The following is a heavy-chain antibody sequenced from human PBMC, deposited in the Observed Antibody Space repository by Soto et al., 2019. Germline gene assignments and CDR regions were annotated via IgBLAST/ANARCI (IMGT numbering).Heavy chain of an antibody. CDR1: GGSISSGGYY. J-gene: IGHJ3*02. CDR3: ARDHKNYDFWSGYAFDI. D-gene: IGHD3-3*01. Sequence: SETLSLTCPVSGGSISSGGYYWSWIRQHPGKGLEWIGYIYYSGSTYYNPSLKSRVTISVDTSKNQFSLKLSSVTAADTAVYYCARDHKNYDFWSGYAFDIWGQGTMVTVSS. CDR2: IYYSGST. V-gene: IGHV4-31*03.